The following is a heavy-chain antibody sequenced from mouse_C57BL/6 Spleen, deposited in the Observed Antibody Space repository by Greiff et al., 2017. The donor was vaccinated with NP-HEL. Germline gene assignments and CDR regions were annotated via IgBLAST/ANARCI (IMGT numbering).Heavy chain of an antibody. J-gene: IGHJ3*01. D-gene: IGHD2-5*01. V-gene: IGHV1-26*01. CDR1: GYTFTDYY. Sequence: VQLQQSGPELVKPGASVKISCKASGYTFTDYYMNWVKQSHGKSLEWIGDINPNNGGTSYNQKFKGKATLTVDKSSSTAYMELRSLTSEDSAVYYCARPGSNYGFAYWGQGTLVTVSA. CDR2: INPNNGGT. CDR3: ARPGSNYGFAY.